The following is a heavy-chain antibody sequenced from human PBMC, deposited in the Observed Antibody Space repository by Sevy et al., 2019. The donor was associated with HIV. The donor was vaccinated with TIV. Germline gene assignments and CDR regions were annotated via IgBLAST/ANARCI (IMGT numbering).Heavy chain of an antibody. V-gene: IGHV3-21*01. D-gene: IGHD3-22*01. CDR2: ISSSSSYI. J-gene: IGHJ4*02. CDR3: ATGKVNYYDSSFARV. CDR1: GFTFSSYS. Sequence: GGSLRLSCAASGFTFSSYSMNWVRQAPGKGLEWVSSISSSSSYIYYADSVKGRFTISRDNAKNSLYLQMNSLRAEDTAVYYCATGKVNYYDSSFARVWGQGPLVTVSS.